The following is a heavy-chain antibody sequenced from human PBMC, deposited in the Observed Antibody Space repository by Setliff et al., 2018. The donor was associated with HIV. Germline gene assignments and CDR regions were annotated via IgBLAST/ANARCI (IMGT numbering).Heavy chain of an antibody. V-gene: IGHV4-39*01. J-gene: IGHJ3*02. Sequence: SETLSLTCTVSGGSISSSSYYWGWIRQPPGKGLEWIGSIYSSGSTYYNPSLKSRVTISVDTSKNQFSLKLSSVTAADTAVYYCARRQQLWLLYAFDIWGQGTMVTVSS. CDR2: IYSSGST. CDR1: GGSISSSSYY. CDR3: ARRQQLWLLYAFDI. D-gene: IGHD5-18*01.